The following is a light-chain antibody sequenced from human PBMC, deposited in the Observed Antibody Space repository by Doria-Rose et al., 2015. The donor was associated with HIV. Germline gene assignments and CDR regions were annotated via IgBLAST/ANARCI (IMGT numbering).Light chain of an antibody. CDR1: NSNIGAGFD. J-gene: IGLJ2*01. CDR3: QSYDTNLNGL. V-gene: IGLV1-40*01. CDR2: GNS. Sequence: VSGAPGQRVTISCTGSNSNIGAGFDVSWYQQLPGTAPKLLIHGNSIRPSGVPDRFSGSKSGTSASLAITGLQAEDEADYYCQSYDTNLNGLFGGGTRLTVL.